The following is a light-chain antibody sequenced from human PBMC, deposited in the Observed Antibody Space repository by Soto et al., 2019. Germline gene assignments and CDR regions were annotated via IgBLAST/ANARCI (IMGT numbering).Light chain of an antibody. J-gene: IGLJ1*01. CDR2: EVS. V-gene: IGLV2-14*01. Sequence: QSALTQPASVSGSPGQSITISCTGTSSDVGGYKYVSWYQQHPGKAPKLMIYEVSNRPSGVSNRFSGSKSGNTASLTISGLQAEDEADYYCNSFTSVHTWVFGNGTKVTVL. CDR1: SSDVGGYKY. CDR3: NSFTSVHTWV.